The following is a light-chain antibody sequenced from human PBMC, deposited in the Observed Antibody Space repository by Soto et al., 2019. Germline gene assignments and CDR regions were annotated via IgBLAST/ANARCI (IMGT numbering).Light chain of an antibody. CDR3: QQYNNGPWT. CDR2: GAS. CDR1: QSVSSN. J-gene: IGKJ1*01. V-gene: IGKV3-15*01. Sequence: EIVMTQSPAALSVSPGERATLSCRASQSVSSNLAWYQQKPGQAPRLLSYGASTRATGIPARFSGSGSGTEFTLTISSLQSEDFAVFYCQQYNNGPWTFGQGAKVEIK.